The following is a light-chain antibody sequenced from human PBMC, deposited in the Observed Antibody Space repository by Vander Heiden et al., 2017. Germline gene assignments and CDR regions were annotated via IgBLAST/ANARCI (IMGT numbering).Light chain of an antibody. CDR2: DAS. J-gene: IGKJ4*01. CDR1: QDIRNF. V-gene: IGKV1-33*01. Sequence: DIQMTQSPSSLSASVGDRITITCQASQDIRNFLNWYQVKPGKAPKLLIYDASNVETGVPSRFSGSGSGTDFTLTISSLQPEDIATYYCQQFDDRPALIFGGGTKV. CDR3: QQFDDRPALI.